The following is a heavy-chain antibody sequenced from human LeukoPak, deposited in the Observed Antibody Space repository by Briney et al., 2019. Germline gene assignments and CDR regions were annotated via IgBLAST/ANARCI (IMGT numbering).Heavy chain of an antibody. V-gene: IGHV1-18*01. D-gene: IGHD3-16*01. CDR2: ISAYNGNT. J-gene: IGHJ4*02. CDR3: ARWGDGDY. CDR1: GYTFTSYC. Sequence: ASVEVSCKASGYTFTSYCSIWVRQAPAQGLEWMGWISAYNGNTNYAQKLQGRVTMTTDTSTSTAYIELRSLRSDDTAVYYCARWGDGDYWGQGTLVTAS.